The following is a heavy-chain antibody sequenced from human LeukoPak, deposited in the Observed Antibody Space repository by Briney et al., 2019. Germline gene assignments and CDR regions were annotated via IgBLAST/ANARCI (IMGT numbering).Heavy chain of an antibody. CDR2: INHSGST. J-gene: IGHJ4*02. CDR1: GGSFTGYY. CDR3: ARSPGVRGVHRRFDY. V-gene: IGHV4-34*01. Sequence: PSETLSLTCAVYGGSFTGYYWSWIRQPPGKGLEWIGEINHSGSTNYNPSLKCRVTISVDTSKNQFSLKLSSVTAADTAVYYCARSPGVRGVHRRFDYWGQGTLVTVSS. D-gene: IGHD3-10*01.